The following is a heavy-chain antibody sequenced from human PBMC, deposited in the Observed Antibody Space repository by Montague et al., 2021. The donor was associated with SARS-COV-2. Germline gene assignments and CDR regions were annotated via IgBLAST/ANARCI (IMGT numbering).Heavy chain of an antibody. D-gene: IGHD6-13*01. CDR1: GFTFSSYS. V-gene: IGHV3-21*01. CDR3: ARDDFRIAAAVFDY. J-gene: IGHJ4*02. Sequence: SLRLSCAAFGFTFSSYSMNWVRQAPGKGLEWVSSISSSSSYIYYADSVKGRFTISRDNAKNSLYLQMNSLRAEDTAVYYCARDDFRIAAAVFDYWGQGTLVTVSS. CDR2: ISSSSSYI.